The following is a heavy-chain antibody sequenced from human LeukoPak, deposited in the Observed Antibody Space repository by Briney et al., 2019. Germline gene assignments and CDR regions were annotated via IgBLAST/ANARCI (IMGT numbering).Heavy chain of an antibody. V-gene: IGHV3-23*01. CDR1: GFTFSSYA. D-gene: IGHD4-23*01. CDR3: AKTTTVVTPFDRSDY. Sequence: GGSLRLSCAASGFTFSSYAMSWVCQSPGKGLEWVSAISGSGGSTYYADSVKGRFTISRDNSKNTLYLQMNSLRAEDTAVYYCAKTTTVVTPFDRSDYWGQGTLVTVSA. J-gene: IGHJ4*02. CDR2: ISGSGGST.